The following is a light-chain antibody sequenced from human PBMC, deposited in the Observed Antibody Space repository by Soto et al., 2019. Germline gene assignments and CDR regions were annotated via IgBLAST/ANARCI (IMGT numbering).Light chain of an antibody. V-gene: IGKV3-15*01. J-gene: IGKJ4*01. CDR3: QQDNTWPLT. CDR1: QSVSSN. CDR2: GAS. Sequence: EIVMTQSPATLSVSPGDRATLSCRASQSVSSNLGWYQQKPGQAPRLLIYGASTRASGIPARFSGSGSGTDFTLTISSLQSEDFALYFCQQDNTWPLTFGGWTRVEI.